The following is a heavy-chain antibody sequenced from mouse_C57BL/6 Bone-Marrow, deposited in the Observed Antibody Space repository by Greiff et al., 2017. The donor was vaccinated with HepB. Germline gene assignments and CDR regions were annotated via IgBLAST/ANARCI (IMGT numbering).Heavy chain of an antibody. J-gene: IGHJ2*01. V-gene: IGHV10-1*01. CDR3: VRHGGADFDY. Sequence: EVQGVESGGGLVQPKGSLKLSCAASGFSFNTYAMNWVRQAPGKGLEWVARIRSKSNNYATYYADSVKDRFTISRDDSESMLYLQMNNLKTEDTAMYYCVRHGGADFDYWGQGTTLTVSS. CDR2: IRSKSNNYAT. CDR1: GFSFNTYA.